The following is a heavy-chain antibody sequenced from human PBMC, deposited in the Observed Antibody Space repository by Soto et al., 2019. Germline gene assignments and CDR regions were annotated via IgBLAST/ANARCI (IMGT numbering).Heavy chain of an antibody. Sequence: GGSLRLSCAASGFTFTRYSMSWVRQAPGKGLEWVSSISSTTNYIYYGDSMKGRFTISRDNAKNSLYLEMNSLRAEDTAVYYCARESEDFTSNFDYWGQGTLVTVSS. CDR3: ARESEDFTSNFDY. V-gene: IGHV3-21*06. CDR2: ISSTTNYI. J-gene: IGHJ4*02. CDR1: GFTFTRYS.